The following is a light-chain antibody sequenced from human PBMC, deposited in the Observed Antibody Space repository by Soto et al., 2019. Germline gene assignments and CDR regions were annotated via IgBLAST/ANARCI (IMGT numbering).Light chain of an antibody. CDR2: WAS. CDR3: QQYYRTPWT. V-gene: IGKV4-1*01. J-gene: IGKJ1*01. CDR1: QSVLYSSNNKNY. Sequence: DIVMTQSPDSLAVSLGERATINCKSSQSVLYSSNNKNYLAWYQQKPGQPPKLLIYWASTRESGVPDRFSGSGYVTDFTLTISSLHAEDVAVYYCQQYYRTPWTFGQGTKVEIK.